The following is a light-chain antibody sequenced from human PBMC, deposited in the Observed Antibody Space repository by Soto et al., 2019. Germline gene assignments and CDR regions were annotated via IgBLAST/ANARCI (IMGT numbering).Light chain of an antibody. CDR3: QQYKVYPYT. J-gene: IGKJ2*01. Sequence: DIQMTQSPSTLSASIGDRVTITCRASQSINGRLAWYQQKPGRPPKLLIYDVSFLESGVPPRFSGSGSGTDFNLTISSLRPDYFATFYCQQYKVYPYTFGQGT. CDR1: QSINGR. CDR2: DVS. V-gene: IGKV1-5*01.